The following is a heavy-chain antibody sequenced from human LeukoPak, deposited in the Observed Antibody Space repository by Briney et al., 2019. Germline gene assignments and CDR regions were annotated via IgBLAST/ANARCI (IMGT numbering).Heavy chain of an antibody. Sequence: PGRSLRLSCAASGFIFSSYGMHWVRQAPGKGLEWVAVIWYDGSTKYYADSVKGRITISRDTSKNTLYLQMNSLRAEDTAMYYCARVYCSGGSCYGPFDYWGQGTLVTVSS. CDR3: ARVYCSGGSCYGPFDY. CDR2: IWYDGSTK. D-gene: IGHD2-15*01. CDR1: GFIFSSYG. V-gene: IGHV3-33*01. J-gene: IGHJ4*02.